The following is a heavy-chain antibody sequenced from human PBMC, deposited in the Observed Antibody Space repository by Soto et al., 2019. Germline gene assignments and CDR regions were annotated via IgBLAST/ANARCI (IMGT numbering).Heavy chain of an antibody. CDR1: GFTFSSYA. CDR3: ARASSGYYYYYGMDV. CDR2: ISYDGSNK. Sequence: GGSLKLSCAASGFTFSSYAMHWVRQAPGKGLEWGAVISYDGSNKYYADSVKGRFTISRDNSKNTLYLQMNSLRAEDTAVYYCARASSGYYYYYGMDVWGQGTTVTVSS. D-gene: IGHD3-22*01. J-gene: IGHJ6*02. V-gene: IGHV3-30-3*01.